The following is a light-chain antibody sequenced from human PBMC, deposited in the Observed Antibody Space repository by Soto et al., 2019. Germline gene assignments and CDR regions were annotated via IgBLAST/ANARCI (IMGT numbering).Light chain of an antibody. CDR2: GAS. V-gene: IGKV3-20*01. CDR1: QSVSSSY. Sequence: EIVLTQSPGTLSLSPGERATLSCRASQSVSSSYLAWYQQKPGQAPRLLIYGASSRATGIPDRFSGSGSGTDFTLTISRLEPEDFAGYYCQQYGSSLFTFGPGTKVDI. J-gene: IGKJ3*01. CDR3: QQYGSSLFT.